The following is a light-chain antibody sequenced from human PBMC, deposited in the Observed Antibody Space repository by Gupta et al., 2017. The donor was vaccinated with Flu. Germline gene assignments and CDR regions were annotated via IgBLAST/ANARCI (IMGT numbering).Light chain of an antibody. CDR3: QTWGTGIQV. J-gene: IGLJ2*01. V-gene: IGLV4-69*01. CDR1: SGHSTFA. Sequence: QVVLTQSPSASASLGASVKLTCTLSSGHSTFAIAWHQQQPEKGPRYLMKVDSDGSHTKGAGIPDRFSGSSSGAERFLTISSLQSEDEADYYCQTWGTGIQVFGGGTKLTVL. CDR2: VDSDGSH.